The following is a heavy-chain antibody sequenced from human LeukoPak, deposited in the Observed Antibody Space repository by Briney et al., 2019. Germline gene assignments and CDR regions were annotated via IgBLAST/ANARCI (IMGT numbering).Heavy chain of an antibody. D-gene: IGHD5-18*01. CDR2: MSHTGAS. CDR1: GGSFSGYY. V-gene: IGHV4-34*01. CDR3: ARGSRRGYSYGYPGPYYFDY. J-gene: IGHJ4*02. Sequence: SETLSLTCAVFGGSFSGYYWSWIRQSPEKGLEWIGEMSHTGASNYNPSLKSRVTVSVDTSKKQFSLNLRSVTAADTAVYYCARGSRRGYSYGYPGPYYFDYWGQGTLVTVSS.